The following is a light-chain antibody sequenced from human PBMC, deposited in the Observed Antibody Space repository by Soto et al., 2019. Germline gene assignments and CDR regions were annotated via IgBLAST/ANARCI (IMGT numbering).Light chain of an antibody. Sequence: DVVMTQSPLSLPVTLGQPASISCRSNQSPVHSDGIAYFSWFQQRPGRSPRRLIYKVSKRDSGVPARFSGSGSGTDFALKISRVEAEDVGVYYCMQGTHWPITFGQGTRLEI. V-gene: IGKV2-30*02. J-gene: IGKJ5*01. CDR2: KVS. CDR3: MQGTHWPIT. CDR1: QSPVHSDGIAY.